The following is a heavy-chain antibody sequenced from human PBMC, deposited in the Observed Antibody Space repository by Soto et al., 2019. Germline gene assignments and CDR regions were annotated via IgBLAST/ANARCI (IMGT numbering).Heavy chain of an antibody. Sequence: GESLKISCKGSGYSFTSYWIGWVRQMPGKGLEWMGIIYPGDSDTRYSPSFQGQVTISADKSISTAYLQWSSLKASDTAMYYCARYPGSGSGYYSRYGMDVWGQGTTVTVSS. V-gene: IGHV5-51*01. J-gene: IGHJ6*02. CDR3: ARYPGSGSGYYSRYGMDV. CDR1: GYSFTSYW. D-gene: IGHD3-22*01. CDR2: IYPGDSDT.